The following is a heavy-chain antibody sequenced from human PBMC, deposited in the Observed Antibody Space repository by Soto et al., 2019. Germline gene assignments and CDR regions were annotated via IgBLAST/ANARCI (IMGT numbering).Heavy chain of an antibody. CDR2: ISNVGTTI. V-gene: IGHV3-11*01. J-gene: IGHJ5*02. Sequence: QVQLVESGGGLVKPGGSLRLSCAASGFAFSDYYMTWIRQAPGKGLEWVSYISNVGTTIYYADSVQGRFIVSRDNAKNSLYLEMNSLRVEDTAIYYCAGGAAKTNYYNDWFDPWGQGALVTVSS. CDR1: GFAFSDYY. D-gene: IGHD1-26*01. CDR3: AGGAAKTNYYNDWFDP.